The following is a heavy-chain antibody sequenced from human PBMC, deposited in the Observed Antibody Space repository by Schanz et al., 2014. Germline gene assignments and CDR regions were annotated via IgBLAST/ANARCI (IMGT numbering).Heavy chain of an antibody. Sequence: EVQLVESGGDLVQPGGSLRLSCVASGFTFSSYDVFWVRQAPGKGLEWISYIGSSSSRIDHADSVKGRFTISRDNAKNSLYLQMNSLRAEDTAVYYCAKGRFGELSAFDIWGQGTMVTVSS. V-gene: IGHV3-48*01. CDR2: IGSSSSRI. CDR1: GFTFSSYD. J-gene: IGHJ3*02. CDR3: AKGRFGELSAFDI. D-gene: IGHD3-10*01.